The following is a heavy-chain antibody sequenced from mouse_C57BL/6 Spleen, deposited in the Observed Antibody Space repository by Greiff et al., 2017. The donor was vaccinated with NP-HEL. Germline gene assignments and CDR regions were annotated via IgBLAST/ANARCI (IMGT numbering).Heavy chain of an antibody. D-gene: IGHD2-4*01. CDR2: INPSNGGT. J-gene: IGHJ4*01. V-gene: IGHV1-53*01. CDR3: AREDYDYDGYAMDY. CDR1: GYTFPSYW. Sequence: VQLQQPGTELVKPGASVKLSCKASGYTFPSYWLHWVKQRPGQGLEWIGNINPSNGGTNYNEKFKSKATLTVDKSSSTAYMQLSSLTSEDSAVYYCAREDYDYDGYAMDYWGQGTSVTVSS.